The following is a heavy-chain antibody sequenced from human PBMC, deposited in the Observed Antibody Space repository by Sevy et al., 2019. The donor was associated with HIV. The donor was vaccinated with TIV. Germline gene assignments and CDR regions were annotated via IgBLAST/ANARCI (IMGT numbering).Heavy chain of an antibody. V-gene: IGHV3-23*01. Sequence: GGSLRLSCAASGFNLSSYAMSWVRQAPGKGLEWVSAISGSGGSTYYADSVKGRFTISRDNSKNTLYLQMNSLRAEDTAVYYCAKIPYSSSWYVDYWGQGALVTVSS. J-gene: IGHJ4*02. D-gene: IGHD6-13*01. CDR1: GFNLSSYA. CDR2: ISGSGGST. CDR3: AKIPYSSSWYVDY.